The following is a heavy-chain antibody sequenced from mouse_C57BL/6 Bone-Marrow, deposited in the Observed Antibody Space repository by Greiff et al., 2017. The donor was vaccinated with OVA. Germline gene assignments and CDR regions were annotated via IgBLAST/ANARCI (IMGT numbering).Heavy chain of an antibody. CDR1: GYTFTDYE. V-gene: IGHV1-15*01. D-gene: IGHD4-1*01. CDR3: TRKVTGTRAWFAY. J-gene: IGHJ3*01. Sequence: VQLQQSGAELVRPGASVTLSCKASGYTFTDYEMHWVKQTPVHGLEWIGAIDPETGGTAYNQKCKGKAILTADKSSRTAYMELRSLTSEDSAVYYCTRKVTGTRAWFAYWGQGTLVTVSA. CDR2: IDPETGGT.